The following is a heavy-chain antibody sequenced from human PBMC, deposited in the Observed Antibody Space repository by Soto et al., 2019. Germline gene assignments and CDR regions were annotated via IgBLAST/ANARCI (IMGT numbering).Heavy chain of an antibody. CDR2: IHYSGRT. D-gene: IGHD6-19*01. CDR1: GGSISSSSYY. J-gene: IGHJ3*02. CDR3: ARYSSGWYFGDAFDI. V-gene: IGHV4-39*01. Sequence: QLQLQESGPGLVKPSETLSLTCTVSGGSISSSSYYWGWIRQPPGKGLEWIGSIHYSGRTYYNPSLKSRVTISVDTSKNQFSLKLSSVTAADTAVYYCARYSSGWYFGDAFDIWGQGTMVTVSS.